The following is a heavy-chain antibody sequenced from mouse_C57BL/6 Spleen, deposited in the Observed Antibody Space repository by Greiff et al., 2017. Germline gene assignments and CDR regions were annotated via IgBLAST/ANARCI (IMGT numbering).Heavy chain of an antibody. J-gene: IGHJ3*01. CDR1: GYAFSSSW. V-gene: IGHV1-82*01. Sequence: QVQLQESGPELVKPGASVKISCKASGYAFSSSWMNWVKQRPGKGLEWIGRIYPGDGDTNYNGKFKGKATLTADKSSSTAYMQLSSLTSEDSAVYFCARFHDGYYRGFAYWGQGTLVTVSA. CDR3: ARFHDGYYRGFAY. D-gene: IGHD2-3*01. CDR2: IYPGDGDT.